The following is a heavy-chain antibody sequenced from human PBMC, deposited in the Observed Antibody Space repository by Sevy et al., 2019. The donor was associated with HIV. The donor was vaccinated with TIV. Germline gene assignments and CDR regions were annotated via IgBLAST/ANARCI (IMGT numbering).Heavy chain of an antibody. CDR2: ISWNSGSI. V-gene: IGHV3-9*01. Sequence: GGSLRLSCAASGFTFDDYAMHWVRQAPGKGLEWVSGISWNSGSIDYAGSLKGRFTSSRYNAKNSLYLQLNILKDEETALYYCAKGNMMLTFGGIVVNYFDDWGQGTLVTVSS. D-gene: IGHD3-16*02. CDR3: AKGNMMLTFGGIVVNYFDD. CDR1: GFTFDDYA. J-gene: IGHJ4*02.